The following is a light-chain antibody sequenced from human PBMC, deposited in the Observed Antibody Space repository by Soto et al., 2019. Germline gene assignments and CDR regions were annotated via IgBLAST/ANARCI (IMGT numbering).Light chain of an antibody. J-gene: IGKJ5*01. CDR1: QSVSSSY. Sequence: EIVLTQSPGTLSLSPGDRATLSCRASQSVSSSYLAWYQQKPGQAPRLLIYGASSRATGIPDRFSGSGSGTDFTLTISRLEPEDYAVYYCQQHGRSPLVTFGQGTRLEIK. CDR2: GAS. CDR3: QQHGRSPLVT. V-gene: IGKV3-20*01.